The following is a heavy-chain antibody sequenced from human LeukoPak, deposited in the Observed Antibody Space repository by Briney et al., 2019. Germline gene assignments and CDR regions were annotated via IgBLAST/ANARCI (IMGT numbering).Heavy chain of an antibody. CDR2: INPSGGST. J-gene: IGHJ6*02. CDR1: GYTFTSYY. Sequence: ASVKVSCKASGYTFTSYYMHWVRQAPGQGLEWMGIINPSGGSTSYAQKFQGRVTMTRDTSTSTVYMELSSLRSEDTAVYYCARAVLVRAKIRDYYYGMDVWGQGTTVTVSS. V-gene: IGHV1-46*01. CDR3: ARAVLVRAKIRDYYYGMDV. D-gene: IGHD3-10*01.